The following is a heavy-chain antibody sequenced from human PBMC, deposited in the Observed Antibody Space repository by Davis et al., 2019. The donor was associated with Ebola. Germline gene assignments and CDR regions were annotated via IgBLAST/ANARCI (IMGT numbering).Heavy chain of an antibody. V-gene: IGHV3-48*01. CDR2: ISSSSSTI. CDR3: ARAGAYCSGGSCLDY. J-gene: IGHJ4*02. CDR1: GFTFSSYS. Sequence: GESLKISCGASGFTFSSYSMNWVRQAPGKGLEWVSYISSSSSTIYYADSVKGRFTISRDNAKNSLYLQMNSLRAEDTAVYYCARAGAYCSGGSCLDYWGQGTLVTVSS. D-gene: IGHD2-15*01.